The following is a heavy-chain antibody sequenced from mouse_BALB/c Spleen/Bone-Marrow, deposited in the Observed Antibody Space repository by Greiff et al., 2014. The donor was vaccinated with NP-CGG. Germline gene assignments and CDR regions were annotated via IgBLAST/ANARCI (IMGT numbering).Heavy chain of an antibody. CDR2: ISSGSSTI. J-gene: IGHJ4*01. CDR1: GFTFRSFG. CDR3: TRSGTLGAMDY. D-gene: IGHD3-3*01. Sequence: EVMLVESGGGLVQPGGSRKLSCAASGFTFRSFGMHWVRQAPEKGLEWVAYISSGSSTIYYADTMKGRFTISRDNPKNTLFLQMTSLRSEDTAMYYCTRSGTLGAMDYWGQGTSVTVSS. V-gene: IGHV5-17*02.